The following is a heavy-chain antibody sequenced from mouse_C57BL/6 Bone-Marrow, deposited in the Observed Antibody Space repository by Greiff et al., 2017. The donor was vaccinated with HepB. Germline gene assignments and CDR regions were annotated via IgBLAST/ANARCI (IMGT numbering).Heavy chain of an antibody. D-gene: IGHD2-4*01. CDR3: TRDYDYDGPFDY. J-gene: IGHJ2*01. V-gene: IGHV1-5*01. CDR1: GYTFTSYW. Sequence: VQLQQSGTVLARPGASVKMSCKTSGYTFTSYWMHWVKQRPGQGLEWIGAIYPGNSDTSYNQKFKGKAKLTAVTSASTAYMELSSLTNEDSAVYYCTRDYDYDGPFDYWGQGTTLTVSS. CDR2: IYPGNSDT.